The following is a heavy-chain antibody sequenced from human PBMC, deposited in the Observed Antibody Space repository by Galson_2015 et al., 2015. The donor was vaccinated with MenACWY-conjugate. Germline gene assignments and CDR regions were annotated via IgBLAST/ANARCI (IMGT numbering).Heavy chain of an antibody. CDR2: ISGDSIYI. J-gene: IGHJ3*02. V-gene: IGHV3-21*01. D-gene: IGHD1-26*01. CDR3: AKSIVVSKGAFDI. CDR1: GLTFRTHS. Sequence: SLRLSCAASGLTFRTHSMNRVRQAPGKRLEWVSSISGDSIYIFYADSVKGRFTISRDNAKNSLYLQMNSLRTEDTAVYYCAKSIVVSKGAFDIWGQGTMVTVSS.